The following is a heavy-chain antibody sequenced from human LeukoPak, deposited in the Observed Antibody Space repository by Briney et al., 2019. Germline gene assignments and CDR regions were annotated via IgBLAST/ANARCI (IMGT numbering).Heavy chain of an antibody. CDR2: ITPNSGGT. V-gene: IGHV1-2*02. CDR1: GYTFTGYY. J-gene: IGHJ4*02. D-gene: IGHD3-3*01. Sequence: GASVKVSCKASGYTFTGYYMHWVRQAPGQGLEWRGWITPNSGGTNYAQKFQGRVTMTRDTSISTAYMELSRLRSDDTAVYYWARIPLTIFDDYWGQGTLVTVSS. CDR3: ARIPLTIFDDY.